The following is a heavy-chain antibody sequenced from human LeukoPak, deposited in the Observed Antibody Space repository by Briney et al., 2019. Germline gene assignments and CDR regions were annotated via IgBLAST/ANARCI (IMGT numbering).Heavy chain of an antibody. D-gene: IGHD7-27*01. CDR2: INLNSGDT. CDR3: ARDLSSAANWEIDY. Sequence: GASVKLSFKASAYTFTAYIIHWVRHAPGPGLEWMGLINLNSGDTNYAQTLQGRVTMTRDTSIRTVYMELSRLRSDDTAVYLCARDLSSAANWEIDYWGQGTLVTVSS. CDR1: AYTFTAYI. V-gene: IGHV1-2*06. J-gene: IGHJ4*02.